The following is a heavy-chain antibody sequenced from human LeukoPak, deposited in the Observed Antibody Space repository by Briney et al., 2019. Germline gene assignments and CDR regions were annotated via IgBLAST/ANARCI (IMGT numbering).Heavy chain of an antibody. CDR3: ATLNIASPFDS. CDR2: IHGDSSTI. V-gene: IGHV3-48*01. Sequence: GGSLRLSCAASGFTFSSYSMNWVRQAPGKGLEWVSYIHGDSSTIYYADSVKGRFTISRDNAKNSLYLQMNSLRAEDTAVYYCATLNIASPFDSWGQGTLVTVSS. CDR1: GFTFSSYS. J-gene: IGHJ4*02. D-gene: IGHD2-15*01.